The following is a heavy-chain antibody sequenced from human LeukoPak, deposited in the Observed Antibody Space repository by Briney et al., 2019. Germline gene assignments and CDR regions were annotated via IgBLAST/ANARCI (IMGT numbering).Heavy chain of an antibody. CDR2: ISYDGSNK. D-gene: IGHD3-22*01. J-gene: IGHJ4*02. CDR3: ARPYYYDSSGYLNGGYFDY. CDR1: GLTFSSYA. V-gene: IGHV3-30-3*01. Sequence: PGGSLRLSCAASGLTFSSYAMHWVRQAPGKGLEWVAVISYDGSNKYYADSVRGRFTISRDNSKNTLYLQMNSLRAEDTAVYYCARPYYYDSSGYLNGGYFDYWGQGTLVTVSS.